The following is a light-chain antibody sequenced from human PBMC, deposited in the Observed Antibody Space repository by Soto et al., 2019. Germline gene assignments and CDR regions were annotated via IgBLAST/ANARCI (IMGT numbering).Light chain of an antibody. J-gene: IGLJ3*02. CDR1: SSNIGAGYD. V-gene: IGLV1-40*01. CDR2: GNS. CDR3: QSYYSSLSGSV. Sequence: QPVRTQPPSVSGAPGQRVTISCTGSSSNIGAGYDVHWYQQLPGTAPKLLSYGNSNRPSGVPDRFSGSKSGTSASLAITGLQAEDEADYYCQSYYSSLSGSVFGGGTKRTVL.